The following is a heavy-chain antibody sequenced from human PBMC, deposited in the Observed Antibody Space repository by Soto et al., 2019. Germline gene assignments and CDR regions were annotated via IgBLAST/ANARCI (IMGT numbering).Heavy chain of an antibody. V-gene: IGHV3-23*01. CDR3: AKSPSATVVTPFWYFDL. D-gene: IGHD2-15*01. J-gene: IGHJ2*01. CDR1: GFTFSSYA. Sequence: QPGGSLRLSCAASGFTFSSYAMSWVRQAPGKGLEWVSAISGSGGSTYYADSVKGRFTISRDNSKNTLYLQMNSLRAEDTAVYYCAKSPSATVVTPFWYFDLWGRSTLVIVSS. CDR2: ISGSGGST.